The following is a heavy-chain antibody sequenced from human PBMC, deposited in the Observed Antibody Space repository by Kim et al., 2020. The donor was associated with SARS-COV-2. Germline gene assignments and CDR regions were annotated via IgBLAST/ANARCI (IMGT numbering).Heavy chain of an antibody. Sequence: SVKVYCKASGGTFSSYAISWVRQAPGQGLEWMGGIIPIFGTANYAQKFQGRVTITADESTSTAYMELSSLRSEDTAVYYCASAGVVVPAAPLNYYGMDVWGQGTTVTVSS. D-gene: IGHD2-2*01. CDR2: IIPIFGTA. CDR1: GGTFSSYA. J-gene: IGHJ6*02. CDR3: ASAGVVVPAAPLNYYGMDV. V-gene: IGHV1-69*13.